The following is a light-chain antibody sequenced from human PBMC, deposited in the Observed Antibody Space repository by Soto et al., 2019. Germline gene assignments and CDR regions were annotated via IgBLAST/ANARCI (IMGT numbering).Light chain of an antibody. Sequence: DIHMTQSPSSLSASLGDRVTITFRASQSISSYLNWYQQKPGKAPKLLIYAASSLQSGVPSRFSGSGSGTDFTLTISSLQPEDVATYYCQKHNSAPLFFGPGTKVDIK. V-gene: IGKV1-39*01. CDR3: QKHNSAPLF. CDR1: QSISSY. CDR2: AAS. J-gene: IGKJ3*01.